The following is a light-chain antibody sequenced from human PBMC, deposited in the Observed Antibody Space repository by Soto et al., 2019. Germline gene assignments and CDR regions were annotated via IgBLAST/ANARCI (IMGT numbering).Light chain of an antibody. V-gene: IGKV3-20*01. CDR1: QRVSSSY. CDR3: QQYGSSSWT. Sequence: IVLTPPPGNLSPFPGARATLSCRARQRVSSSYLAWYQQKPGQAPRLLIYGTSSRATAIPDRFSGSGSGTDFTLTISRLEPEDFAVYYCQQYGSSSWTFGQGTKVDIK. J-gene: IGKJ1*01. CDR2: GTS.